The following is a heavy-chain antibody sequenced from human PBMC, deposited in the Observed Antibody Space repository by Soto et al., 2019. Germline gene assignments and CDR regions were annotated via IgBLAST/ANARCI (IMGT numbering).Heavy chain of an antibody. CDR2: IIPIFGTA. Sequence: QVQLVQSGAEVKKPGSSVKVSCKASGGTFSSYVISWVRQAPGQGLEWMGGIIPIFGTANYAQKFQGRVTITADESTSTAYMELSSPRSEDTAVYYCARCYSSNVHYYYGMDVWGQGTTVTVSS. CDR3: ARCYSSNVHYYYGMDV. J-gene: IGHJ6*02. D-gene: IGHD6-13*01. V-gene: IGHV1-69*01. CDR1: GGTFSSYV.